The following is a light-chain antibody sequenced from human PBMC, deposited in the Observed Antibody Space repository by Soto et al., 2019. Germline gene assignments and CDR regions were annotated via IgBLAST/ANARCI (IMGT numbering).Light chain of an antibody. J-gene: IGKJ1*01. CDR1: QSITTN. CDR2: GAS. V-gene: IGKV3-15*01. CDR3: QQYNDWPPKRT. Sequence: EVVMTQSPVTLSVSPGERATLSCRASQSITTNLAWYQQKPGQAPRLLIYGASTRATGVPDRFSGSGSGTQFTLTISSLQSEDFAVYYCQQYNDWPPKRTFGQGTRV.